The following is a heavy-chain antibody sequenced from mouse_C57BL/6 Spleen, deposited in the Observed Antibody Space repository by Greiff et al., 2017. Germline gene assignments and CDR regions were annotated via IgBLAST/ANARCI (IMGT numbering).Heavy chain of an antibody. V-gene: IGHV1-64*01. CDR1: GYTFTSYW. CDR2: IHPNSGST. CDR3: AREYYGNSWFAY. D-gene: IGHD2-1*01. J-gene: IGHJ3*01. Sequence: QVQLQQPGAELVKPGASVKLSCKASGYTFTSYWMHWVKQRPGQGLEWIGMIHPNSGSTNYNEKFKSKATLTVDKSSSTAYMQLSSLTSEDSAVYYCAREYYGNSWFAYWGQGTLVTVSA.